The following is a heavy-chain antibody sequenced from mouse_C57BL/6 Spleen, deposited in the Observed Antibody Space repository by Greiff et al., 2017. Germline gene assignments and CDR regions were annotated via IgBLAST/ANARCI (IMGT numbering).Heavy chain of an antibody. CDR2: IRSKSSNYAT. Sequence: EVKVEESGGGLVQPKGSLKLSCAASGFTFTTYAMHWVRQAPGKGLEWVARIRSKSSNYATYYADPVKDKFTISGDDSQSMLYMKMNSQNTEDTAMYYCVEGGLGAFDYWGQGTTLTVSS. CDR3: VEGGLGAFDY. J-gene: IGHJ2*01. V-gene: IGHV10-3*01. CDR1: GFTFTTYA. D-gene: IGHD3-1*01.